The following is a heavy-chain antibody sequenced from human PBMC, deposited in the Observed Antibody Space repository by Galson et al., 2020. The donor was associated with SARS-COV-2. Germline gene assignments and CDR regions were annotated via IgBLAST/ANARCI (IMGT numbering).Heavy chain of an antibody. Sequence: GESLKISCKGSGYSFTSYWIGWVRQMPGKGLEWIGIIYPGDSDTRYSPSFQGQVTIPADKSISTAYLEWSSLKDSDTAMYYCARLGRITSHFDYWGQGTLVTVSS. CDR1: GYSFTSYW. CDR3: ARLGRITSHFDY. J-gene: IGHJ4*02. CDR2: IYPGDSDT. V-gene: IGHV5-51*01. D-gene: IGHD3-3*01.